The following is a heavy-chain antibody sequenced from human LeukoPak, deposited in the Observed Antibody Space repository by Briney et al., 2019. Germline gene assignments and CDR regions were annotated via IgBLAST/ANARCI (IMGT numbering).Heavy chain of an antibody. CDR3: VKVVTPWALGI. Sequence: GGSLRLSCVISGFSVGNYAMSWVRQAAGKGLEWVSGITGGGGTYYTDSVKGRFTTSRDNSKNTLYLQLNSLRAEDTAVYYCVKVVTPWALGIWGQGTMVTVSS. V-gene: IGHV3-23*01. D-gene: IGHD2-21*02. CDR1: GFSVGNYA. J-gene: IGHJ3*02. CDR2: ITGGGGT.